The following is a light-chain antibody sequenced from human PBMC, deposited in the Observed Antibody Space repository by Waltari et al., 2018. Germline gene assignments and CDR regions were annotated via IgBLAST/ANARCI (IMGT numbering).Light chain of an antibody. J-gene: IGKJ5*01. CDR2: DAS. CDR1: QSVSSN. V-gene: IGKV3-11*01. CDR3: QQRANWPIT. Sequence: EIVLTQSPATLSLSPGERATLSCRASQSVSSNLDWYQQKPGQAPRLLIYDASNSATAIPVRFSGSGSGTDFILTISSLEPEDFAVYYCQQRANWPITFGQGTRLEIK.